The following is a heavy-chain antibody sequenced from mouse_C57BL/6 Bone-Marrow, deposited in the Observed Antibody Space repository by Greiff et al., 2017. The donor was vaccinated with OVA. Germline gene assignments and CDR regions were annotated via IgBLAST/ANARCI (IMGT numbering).Heavy chain of an antibody. CDR3: ARGSITTVVATGNY. D-gene: IGHD1-1*01. CDR1: GYTFTSYW. J-gene: IGHJ2*01. V-gene: IGHV1-55*01. CDR2: IYPGSGST. Sequence: VQLQQPGAELVKPGASVKMSCKASGYTFTSYWITWVKQRPGQGLEWIGDIYPGSGSTKYNEKFQSKATLTVDTSSSTAYMQLSSLTSEDSAVYYWARGSITTVVATGNYWGQGTTLTVSS.